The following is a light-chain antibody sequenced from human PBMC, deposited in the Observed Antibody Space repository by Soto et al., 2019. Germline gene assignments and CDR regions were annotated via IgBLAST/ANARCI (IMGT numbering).Light chain of an antibody. CDR3: CSYAGSYGVV. Sequence: QSALTQPRSVSGSPGQSVTISCTGTSSDVGGYNYVSWYQQHPGKAPKLMIYDVSKRPSEVPDRFSGSKSGNTASLTISGLQAEDEADYYCCSYAGSYGVVFGGGTKLTVL. V-gene: IGLV2-11*01. J-gene: IGLJ2*01. CDR2: DVS. CDR1: SSDVGGYNY.